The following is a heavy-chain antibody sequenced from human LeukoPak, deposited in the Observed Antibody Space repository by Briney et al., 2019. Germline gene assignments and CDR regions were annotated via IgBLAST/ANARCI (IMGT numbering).Heavy chain of an antibody. CDR3: ARACEPGMALAAGYYYYGMDV. CDR1: GFTFSSYW. Sequence: GGSLRLSCAASGFTFSSYWMHWVRQAPGKGLVWVSRINSDGSSTSYADSVKGRFTISRDNAKNTLYLQMNSLRAEDTSVYYCARACEPGMALAAGYYYYGMDVWGQGTTVTVSS. CDR2: INSDGSST. V-gene: IGHV3-74*01. D-gene: IGHD6-19*01. J-gene: IGHJ6*02.